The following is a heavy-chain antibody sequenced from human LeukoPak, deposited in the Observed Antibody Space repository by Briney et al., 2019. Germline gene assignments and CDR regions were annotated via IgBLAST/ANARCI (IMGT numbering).Heavy chain of an antibody. J-gene: IGHJ4*02. CDR1: GFTFNSYN. Sequence: GGSLRLSCAASGFTFNSYNMNWVRQAPGKGLEWVAVISYDGSNKYYADSVKGRFTISRDNSKNTLYLQMNSLRAEDTAVYYCAKALVARSSWYYFDYWGQGTLVTVSS. CDR3: AKALVARSSWYYFDY. V-gene: IGHV3-30*18. D-gene: IGHD6-13*01. CDR2: ISYDGSNK.